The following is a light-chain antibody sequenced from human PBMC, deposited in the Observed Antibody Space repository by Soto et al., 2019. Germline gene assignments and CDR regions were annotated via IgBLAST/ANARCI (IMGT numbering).Light chain of an antibody. CDR1: SSNIGAGYD. V-gene: IGLV1-40*01. CDR2: GNN. J-gene: IGLJ3*02. CDR3: QSYDSSLTGSV. Sequence: QSVLTQPPSVSGAPGQRVTISCTGSSSNIGAGYDVHWYKQLPGTAPKLLIFGNNNRPSGVPDRFSGSKFGPSASLAITGLQAEDESEYYCQSYDSSLTGSVFGGGTKLTVL.